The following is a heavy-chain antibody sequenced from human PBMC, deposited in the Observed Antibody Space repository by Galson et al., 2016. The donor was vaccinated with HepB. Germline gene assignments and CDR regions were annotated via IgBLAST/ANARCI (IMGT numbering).Heavy chain of an antibody. CDR2: VDPRDSYA. CDR3: TRGTLVTMIRGVLDI. V-gene: IGHV5-10-1*01. Sequence: QSGAEVKKPGESLRISCKGSGYTFPNYWINWVRQMPGKGLEWVGRVDPRDSYANYSPSFQGHVTLSADKSITTAYLQWSSLTASATASHYCTRGTLVTMIRGVLDIWGQGTLVTVSS. D-gene: IGHD3-10*01. CDR1: GYTFPNYW. J-gene: IGHJ4*02.